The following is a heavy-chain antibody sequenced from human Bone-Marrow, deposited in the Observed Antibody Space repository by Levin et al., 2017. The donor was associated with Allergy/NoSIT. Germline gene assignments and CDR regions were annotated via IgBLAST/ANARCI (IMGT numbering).Heavy chain of an antibody. CDR1: GGTFGSCA. V-gene: IGHV1-69*11. J-gene: IGHJ4*02. D-gene: IGHD2-2*02. Sequence: SVKVSCKASGGTFGSCALSWVRQAPGQGLEWLGRIIPIIGRANYPQKFQGRVRINADESTNTAYMELSSLRSEDTAVYYCARDAELGLYTGYFDYWGQGSLVTVSS. CDR2: IIPIIGRA. CDR3: ARDAELGLYTGYFDY.